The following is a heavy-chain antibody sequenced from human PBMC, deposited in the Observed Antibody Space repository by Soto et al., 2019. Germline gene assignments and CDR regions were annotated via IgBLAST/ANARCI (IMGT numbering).Heavy chain of an antibody. CDR2: ISAYNGNT. D-gene: IGHD6-13*01. J-gene: IGHJ4*02. V-gene: IGHV1-18*01. CDR3: ASHSSSWYYFDY. Sequence: ASVKVSFTASGKTFTSYGISWVRQAPGQGLEWMGWISAYNGNTNYAQKLQGRVTMTTDTSTSTAYMELRSLRSDDTAVYYCASHSSSWYYFDYWGQGTLVTVSS. CDR1: GKTFTSYG.